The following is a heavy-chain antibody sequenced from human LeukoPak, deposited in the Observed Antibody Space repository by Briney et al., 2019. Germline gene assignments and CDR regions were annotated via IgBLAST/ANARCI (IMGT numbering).Heavy chain of an antibody. CDR1: GFTFSSYG. D-gene: IGHD6-13*01. V-gene: IGHV3-30*02. J-gene: IGHJ5*02. CDR3: AKGGSSSWYNWFDP. Sequence: PGGSLRLSCAASGFTFSSYGMHWVRQAPGKGLEWVAFIRYDGSNKYYADSVKGRFTISRDNSKNTLYLQMNSLRAEDTAVYYCAKGGSSSWYNWFDPWGQGTLVTVSS. CDR2: IRYDGSNK.